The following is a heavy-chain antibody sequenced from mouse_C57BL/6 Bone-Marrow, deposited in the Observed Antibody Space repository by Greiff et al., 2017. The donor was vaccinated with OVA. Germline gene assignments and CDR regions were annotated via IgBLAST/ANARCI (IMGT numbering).Heavy chain of an antibody. CDR2: IRNKANGYTT. CDR1: GFTFTDYY. CDR3: GRYPRSFYYFDY. D-gene: IGHD1-1*01. Sequence: EVMLVESGGGLVQPGGSLSLSCAASGFTFTDYYMSWVRQPPGKALEWLGFIRNKANGYTTEYSASVKGRFTISRDNSQSILYLQMNALIAEDSATYYCGRYPRSFYYFDYWGQGTTLTVSS. V-gene: IGHV7-3*01. J-gene: IGHJ2*01.